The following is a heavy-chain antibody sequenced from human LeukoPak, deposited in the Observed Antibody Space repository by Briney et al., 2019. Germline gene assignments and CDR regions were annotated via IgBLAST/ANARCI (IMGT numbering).Heavy chain of an antibody. D-gene: IGHD2-2*01. CDR3: ARVRSLYCSSTSCSDIDYYYYMDV. V-gene: IGHV1-18*01. J-gene: IGHJ6*03. CDR1: GYTFTSYG. Sequence: ASVKVSCKASGYTFTSYGISWVRQAPGQGPEWMGWISAYSGNTNYAQKLQGRVTMTTDTSTSTAYMELRSLRSDDTAVYYCARVRSLYCSSTSCSDIDYYYYMDVWGKGTTVTVSS. CDR2: ISAYSGNT.